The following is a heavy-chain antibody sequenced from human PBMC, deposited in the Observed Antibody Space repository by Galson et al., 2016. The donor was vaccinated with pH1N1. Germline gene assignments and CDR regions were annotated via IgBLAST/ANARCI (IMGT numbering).Heavy chain of an antibody. J-gene: IGHJ2*01. CDR3: ARRYFDL. CDR2: ITGSGGGT. V-gene: IGHV3-23*01. CDR1: GFTFSSYA. Sequence: SLRLSCAASGFTFSSYAMAWVRQAPGKGLECVSTITGSGGGTYYADSVKGRFTFSRDNSKNTLYLQMNSLRAEDTAVYYCARRYFDLWGRGTLVTVSS.